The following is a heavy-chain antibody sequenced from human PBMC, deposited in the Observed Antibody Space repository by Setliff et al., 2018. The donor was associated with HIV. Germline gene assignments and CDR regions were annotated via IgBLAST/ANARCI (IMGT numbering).Heavy chain of an antibody. D-gene: IGHD6-13*01. J-gene: IGHJ6*03. Sequence: SETLSLTCSVYGGSINNYYWSWIRQPAGKGLEWIGRIYTSGSTNYNPSLKRRVTMSVDTSKNHFSLKLRSVTAADTAVYYCARQAGNPNYFYYMDVWGKGTTVTVSS. CDR3: ARQAGNPNYFYYMDV. CDR1: GGSINNYY. V-gene: IGHV4-4*07. CDR2: IYTSGST.